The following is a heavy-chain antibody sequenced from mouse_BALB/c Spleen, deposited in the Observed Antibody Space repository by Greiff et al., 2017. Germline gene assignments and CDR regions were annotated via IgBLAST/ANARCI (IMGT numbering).Heavy chain of an antibody. CDR2: ISSGGST. CDR3: ARGEDYGYAMDY. D-gene: IGHD2-4*01. Sequence: EVQLVESGGGLVKPGGSLKLSCAASGFTFSSYAMSWVRQTPEKRLEWVASISSGGSTYYPDSVKGRFTISRDNARNILYLQMSSLRSEDTAMYYCARGEDYGYAMDYWGQGTSVTVSS. CDR1: GFTFSSYA. J-gene: IGHJ4*01. V-gene: IGHV5-6-5*01.